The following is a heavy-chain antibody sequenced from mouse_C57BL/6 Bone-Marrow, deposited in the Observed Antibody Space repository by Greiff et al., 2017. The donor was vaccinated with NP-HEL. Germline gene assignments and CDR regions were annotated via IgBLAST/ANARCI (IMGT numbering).Heavy chain of an antibody. Sequence: QVQLQQPGAELVMPGASVKLSCKASGYTFTCYWMHWVKQRPGQGLEWIGEIDPSDSYTNYNQKFKGKSTLTVDKSSSTAYMQLSSLTSEDSAVYYCARWDYGSNFDYWGQGTTLTVSS. CDR2: IDPSDSYT. D-gene: IGHD1-1*01. V-gene: IGHV1-69*01. J-gene: IGHJ2*01. CDR1: GYTFTCYW. CDR3: ARWDYGSNFDY.